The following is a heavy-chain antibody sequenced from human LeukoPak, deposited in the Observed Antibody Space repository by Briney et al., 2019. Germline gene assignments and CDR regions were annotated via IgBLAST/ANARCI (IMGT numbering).Heavy chain of an antibody. CDR3: ARPGERDYGDYAWFDP. D-gene: IGHD4-17*01. J-gene: IGHJ5*02. CDR1: GYTFTGYY. CDR2: INPNSGGT. V-gene: IGHV1-2*02. Sequence: GASVKVSCKACGYTFTGYYMHWVRQAPGQGLEWMGWINPNSGGTNYAQKFQGRVTMTRDTSISTAYMELSRLRSDDTAVYYCARPGERDYGDYAWFDPWGQGTLVTVPS.